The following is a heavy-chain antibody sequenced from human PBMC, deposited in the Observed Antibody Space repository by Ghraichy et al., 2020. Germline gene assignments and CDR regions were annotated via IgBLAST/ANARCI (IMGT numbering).Heavy chain of an antibody. J-gene: IGHJ6*02. D-gene: IGHD2-2*02. CDR2: ISAYNGNT. CDR3: ARFLGYCSSTSCYIWGSYYYYYGMDV. Sequence: ASVKVSCKASGYTFTSYGISWVRQAPGQGLEWMGWISAYNGNTNYAQKLQGRVTMTTDTSTSTAYMELRSLRSDDTAVYYCARFLGYCSSTSCYIWGSYYYYYGMDVWGQGTTVTVSS. CDR1: GYTFTSYG. V-gene: IGHV1-18*01.